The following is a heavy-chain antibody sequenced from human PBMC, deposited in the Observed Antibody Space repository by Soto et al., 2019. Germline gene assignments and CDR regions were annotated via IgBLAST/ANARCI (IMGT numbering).Heavy chain of an antibody. Sequence: GGSLRLSCAASGFTVSSNYMTWVRQAPGKGLEYVSAISSNGGSTYYANSVKGRFTISRDNSKNTLYLQMGSLRAEDMAVYYCARGFGWLDYWGQGP. CDR2: ISSNGGST. CDR3: ARGFGWLDY. CDR1: GFTVSSNY. J-gene: IGHJ4*02. V-gene: IGHV3-64*01. D-gene: IGHD6-19*01.